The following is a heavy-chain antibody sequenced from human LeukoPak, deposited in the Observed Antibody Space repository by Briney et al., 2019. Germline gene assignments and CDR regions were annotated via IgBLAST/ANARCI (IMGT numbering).Heavy chain of an antibody. D-gene: IGHD2-2*03. CDR3: ARVLGYCSSTSCHNNWFDP. CDR1: GGSFSGYY. Sequence: PSETLSLTCAVYGGSFSGYYWSWIRQPPGKGLEWIGEINHSGSTNYNPSLKSRVTITVDTSKNQFSLKLSSVTAADTAVYYCARVLGYCSSTSCHNNWFDPWGQGTLVTVSS. CDR2: INHSGST. V-gene: IGHV4-34*01. J-gene: IGHJ5*02.